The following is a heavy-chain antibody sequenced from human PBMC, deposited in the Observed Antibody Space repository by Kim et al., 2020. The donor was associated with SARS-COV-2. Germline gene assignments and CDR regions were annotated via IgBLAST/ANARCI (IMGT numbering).Heavy chain of an antibody. CDR1: GFTFSSYS. D-gene: IGHD3-9*01. J-gene: IGHJ3*02. Sequence: GGSLRLSCAASGFTFSSYSINWVRQAPGKGLEWVSYISSSSSTIYYADSVKGRFTISRDNAKNSLYLQMNSLRAEDTAVYYCARGGRYFDWPHNDAFDIWGQGTMVTVSS. CDR3: ARGGRYFDWPHNDAFDI. V-gene: IGHV3-48*04. CDR2: ISSSSSTI.